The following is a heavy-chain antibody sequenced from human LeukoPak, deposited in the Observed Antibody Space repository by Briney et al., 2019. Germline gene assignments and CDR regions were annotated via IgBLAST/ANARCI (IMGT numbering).Heavy chain of an antibody. CDR2: IYSGGST. D-gene: IGHD3-3*01. Sequence: GGSLRLSCAASGFTVSSNYMSWVRQAAGRGLEWVAVIYSGGSTSYADSVKGRLTISRNNSKNTLYLQRNSLRAEDPAVYYCAKDNPSFSYEFWRGSPFDPGGQGPLVTVAS. CDR1: GFTVSSNY. CDR3: AKDNPSFSYEFWRGSPFDP. J-gene: IGHJ5*02. V-gene: IGHV3-53*01.